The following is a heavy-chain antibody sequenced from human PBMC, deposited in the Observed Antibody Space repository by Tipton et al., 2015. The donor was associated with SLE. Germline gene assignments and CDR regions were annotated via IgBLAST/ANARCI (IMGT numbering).Heavy chain of an antibody. J-gene: IGHJ3*02. V-gene: IGHV3-48*03. CDR3: ARDRAITIFGVVSRDAFDT. D-gene: IGHD3-3*01. CDR2: ISSSGSTI. Sequence: GSLRLSCAASGFTFSSYEMNWVRQAPGKGLEWVSYISSSGSTIYYADSVKGRFTISRDNAKNSLYLQMNSLRAEDTAVYYCARDRAITIFGVVSRDAFDTWGQGTMVTVSS. CDR1: GFTFSSYE.